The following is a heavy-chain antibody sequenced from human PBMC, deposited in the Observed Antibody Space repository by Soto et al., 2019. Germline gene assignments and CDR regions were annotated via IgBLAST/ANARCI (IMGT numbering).Heavy chain of an antibody. J-gene: IGHJ3*02. V-gene: IGHV1-69*02. D-gene: IGHD6-19*01. Sequence: ASVKVSCKASGGTFSSYTISWVRQAPGQGLEWMGRIVPILGIANYAQKFQGRVTITADKSTSTAYMELSSLRSEDTAVYYCARSAPGYSSGWHDAFDIWGQGTMVTVSS. CDR3: ARSAPGYSSGWHDAFDI. CDR1: GGTFSSYT. CDR2: IVPILGIA.